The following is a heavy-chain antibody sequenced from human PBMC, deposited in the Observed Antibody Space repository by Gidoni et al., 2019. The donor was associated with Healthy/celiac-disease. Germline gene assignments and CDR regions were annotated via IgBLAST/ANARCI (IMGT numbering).Heavy chain of an antibody. J-gene: IGHJ4*02. CDR3: ARGGGEGWLPFDY. V-gene: IGHV1-69*01. CDR2: IIPIFGTA. Sequence: GPGQGLEWMGGIIPIFGTANYAQKFQGRVTITADESTSTAYMELSSLRSEDTAVYYCARGGGEGWLPFDYWGQGTLVTVSS. D-gene: IGHD5-12*01.